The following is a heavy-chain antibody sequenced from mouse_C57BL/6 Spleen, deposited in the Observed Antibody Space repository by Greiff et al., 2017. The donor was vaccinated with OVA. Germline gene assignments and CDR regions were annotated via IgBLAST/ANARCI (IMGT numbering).Heavy chain of an antibody. D-gene: IGHD2-5*01. V-gene: IGHV1-76*01. CDR3: ARGGAYSNYFDY. J-gene: IGHJ2*01. CDR2: IYPGSGNT. CDR1: GYTFTDYY. Sequence: VQLQQSGAELVRPGASVKLSCKASGYTFTDYYINWVKQRPGQGLEWIARIYPGSGNTYYTEKFKGKATLTAEKSSSTAYMQLSSLTSEDSAVYFCARGGAYSNYFDYWGQGTTLTVSS.